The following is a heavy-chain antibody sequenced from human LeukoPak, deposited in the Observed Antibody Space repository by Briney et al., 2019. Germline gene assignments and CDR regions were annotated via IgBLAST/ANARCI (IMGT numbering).Heavy chain of an antibody. D-gene: IGHD6-13*01. CDR2: ISGSGGST. CDR1: GFTFSSYA. CDR3: AKERFGQQLPGWFDP. Sequence: PGGSLRLSCAASGFTFSSYAMSWVRQAPGKGLEWVSAISGSGGSTYYTDSVKGRFTISRGNSKNTLYLQMNSLRAEDTAVYYCAKERFGQQLPGWFDPWGQGTLVTVSS. V-gene: IGHV3-23*01. J-gene: IGHJ5*02.